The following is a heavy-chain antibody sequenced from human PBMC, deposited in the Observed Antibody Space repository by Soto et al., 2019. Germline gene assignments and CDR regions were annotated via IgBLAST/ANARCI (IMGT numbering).Heavy chain of an antibody. CDR2: IKQDGSEK. CDR3: ARGGRRSGSYADAFDI. CDR1: GFTFSTYW. D-gene: IGHD1-26*01. J-gene: IGHJ3*02. V-gene: IGHV3-7*03. Sequence: EVQLVESGEGLVQPGGSLRLSCAPSGFTFSTYWMSWVRQAPGKGLEWVANIKQDGSEKYYVDSVKGRFTISRDNAKNSLYLQMNSLRAEDTAVYYCARGGRRSGSYADAFDIWGQGTMVTVSS.